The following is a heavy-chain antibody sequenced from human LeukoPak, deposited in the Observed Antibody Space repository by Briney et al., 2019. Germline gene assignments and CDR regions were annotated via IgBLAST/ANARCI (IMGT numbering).Heavy chain of an antibody. J-gene: IGHJ5*02. CDR3: AKEGVLRFLGT. CDR2: IKIKIDGGTT. V-gene: IGHV3-15*01. D-gene: IGHD3-3*01. Sequence: GGSLRLSCAASGFTFSHAWMTWVRQAPGKGLEWVGRIKIKIDGGTTVYAAPVKGRFTISRDDSKNTMYLQMNSLRAEDTAVYYCAKEGVLRFLGTWGQGTLVTVSS. CDR1: GFTFSHAW.